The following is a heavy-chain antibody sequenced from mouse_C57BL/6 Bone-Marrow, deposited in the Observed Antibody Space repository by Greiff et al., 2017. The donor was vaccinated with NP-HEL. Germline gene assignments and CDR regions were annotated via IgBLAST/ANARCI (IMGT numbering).Heavy chain of an antibody. Sequence: EVQVVESGPELVKPGASVKMSCKASGYTFTDYNMHWVKQSHGKSLEWIGYINPNNGGTSYNQKFKGKATLTVNKSSSTAYMELRSLTSEDSAVYYCAEGGGSYYFDYWGQGTTLTVSS. V-gene: IGHV1-22*01. CDR2: INPNNGGT. CDR3: AEGGGSYYFDY. D-gene: IGHD1-2*01. CDR1: GYTFTDYN. J-gene: IGHJ2*01.